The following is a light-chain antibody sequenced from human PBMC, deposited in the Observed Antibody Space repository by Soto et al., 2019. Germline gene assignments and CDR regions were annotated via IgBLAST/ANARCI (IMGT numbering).Light chain of an antibody. V-gene: IGLV2-14*01. Sequence: QSVLTQPASVSGSPGQSITISCTGTSSDVGGYNYVSWYQQHPGKAPKLMIYDVSNRPSGVSNRFSGSKSGNTASLTISGLQAEDEADYSCSSYTGSSTFVVFGGGTQLTVL. CDR1: SSDVGGYNY. CDR3: SSYTGSSTFVV. J-gene: IGLJ2*01. CDR2: DVS.